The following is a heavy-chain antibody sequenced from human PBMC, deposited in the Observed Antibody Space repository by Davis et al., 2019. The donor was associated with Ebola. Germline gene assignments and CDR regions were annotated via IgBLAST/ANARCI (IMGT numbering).Heavy chain of an antibody. J-gene: IGHJ5*01. Sequence: SETLSLTCAVYGGSFSGYYWSWIRQPPGKGLEWIGEINHSGSTNYNPSLMSRVTISVDSSKSQFSLKLHSVTAADTAVYYCARTTKTNIEASGLGFNSFDSWGQGALVSVSS. V-gene: IGHV4-34*01. D-gene: IGHD4-17*01. CDR1: GGSFSGYY. CDR2: INHSGST. CDR3: ARTTKTNIEASGLGFNSFDS.